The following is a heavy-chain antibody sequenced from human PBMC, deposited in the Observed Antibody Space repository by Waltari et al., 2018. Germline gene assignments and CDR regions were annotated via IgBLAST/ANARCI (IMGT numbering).Heavy chain of an antibody. J-gene: IGHJ4*02. CDR2: LMADGTTH. CDR3: ARGTDYCFDS. D-gene: IGHD3-9*01. Sequence: QVQLVESGGGVVQPGGSLRLTCAASGFTLSSYGMDWVSQAPGKGVEWVAFLMADGTTHYYAYSVKGRLTISSDSSKNTLYLQRNSLRPEDTAVYYCARGTDYCFDSWGQGTLVNVSS. V-gene: IGHV3-30*02. CDR1: GFTLSSYG.